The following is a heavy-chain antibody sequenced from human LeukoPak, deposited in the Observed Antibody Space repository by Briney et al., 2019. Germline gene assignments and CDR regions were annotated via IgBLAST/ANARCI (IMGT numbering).Heavy chain of an antibody. J-gene: IGHJ4*02. D-gene: IGHD3-10*01. CDR3: ARHRGGVYYYGSGSYFDLRFDY. Sequence: GESLKISCKGSGYSFTSYWISWVRQMPGKGLEWIGRIDPSDSYTNYSPSFQGHVTISADKSISTAYLQWRSLKASDTAMYYCARHRGGVYYYGSGSYFDLRFDYWGQGTLVTVSS. CDR1: GYSFTSYW. CDR2: IDPSDSYT. V-gene: IGHV5-10-1*01.